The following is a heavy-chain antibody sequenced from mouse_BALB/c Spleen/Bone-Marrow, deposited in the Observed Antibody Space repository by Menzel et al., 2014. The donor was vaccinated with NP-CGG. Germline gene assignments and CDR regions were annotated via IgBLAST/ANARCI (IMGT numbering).Heavy chain of an antibody. D-gene: IGHD1-1*01. Sequence: VQLQQSGPELVKPGASAKIFCKASGYAFSSSWMNWVKQRPGQGLEWIGRIYPGVGDTNYNGKFKGKATLTADKSSSTAYMQLSSLTSVDSAVYFCARDYYGSSLDYWGQGTTLTVSS. CDR3: ARDYYGSSLDY. J-gene: IGHJ2*01. CDR1: GYAFSSSW. V-gene: IGHV1-82*01. CDR2: IYPGVGDT.